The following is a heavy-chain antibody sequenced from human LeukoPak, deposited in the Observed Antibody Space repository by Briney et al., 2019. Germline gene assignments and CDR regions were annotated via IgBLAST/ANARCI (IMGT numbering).Heavy chain of an antibody. CDR1: GGSISSSSYY. CDR3: ARLDYYAAKNWFDP. J-gene: IGHJ5*02. D-gene: IGHD3-10*01. Sequence: SETLSLTCTVSGGSISSSSYYWGWIRQPPGKGLEWIGSIYYSGSTYYNPSLKSRVTISVDTSENQFSLKLSSVTAADTAVYYCARLDYYAAKNWFDPWGQGTLVTVSS. V-gene: IGHV4-39*07. CDR2: IYYSGST.